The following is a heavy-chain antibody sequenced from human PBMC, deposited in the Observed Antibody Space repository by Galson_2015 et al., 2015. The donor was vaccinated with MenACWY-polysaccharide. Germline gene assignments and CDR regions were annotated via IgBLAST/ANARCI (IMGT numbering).Heavy chain of an antibody. Sequence: SLRLSCAASGFSISTYWMHWVRQVPGKGLMWVSRINSDSSSATYADSVRGRLTFSRDNAKNTVYLQLNSLRVEDTAVYYCARGFCSGGTCLRWDDAFDFRGQGTMVIVSS. J-gene: IGHJ3*01. CDR1: GFSISTYW. V-gene: IGHV3-74*03. D-gene: IGHD2-15*01. CDR3: ARGFCSGGTCLRWDDAFDF. CDR2: INSDSSSA.